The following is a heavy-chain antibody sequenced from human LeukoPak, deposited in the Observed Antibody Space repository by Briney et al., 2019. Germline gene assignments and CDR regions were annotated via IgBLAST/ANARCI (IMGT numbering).Heavy chain of an antibody. D-gene: IGHD1-26*01. J-gene: IGHJ4*02. CDR1: GYIFTTHW. V-gene: IGHV5-51*01. CDR2: IYPGDSDT. CDR3: ARRRDLYSGSYYPFDY. Sequence: GESLKISCTGSGYIFTTHWIGWVRQMPGKGLEWMGIIYPGDSDTTYSPSFQGQVTISADKSISTAYLQWSSLKASDTAMYYCARRRDLYSGSYYPFDYWGQGTLVTVSS.